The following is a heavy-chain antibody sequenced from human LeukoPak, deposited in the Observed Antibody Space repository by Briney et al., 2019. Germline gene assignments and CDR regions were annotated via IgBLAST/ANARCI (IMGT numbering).Heavy chain of an antibody. J-gene: IGHJ5*02. D-gene: IGHD3-16*01. CDR2: IYASGAT. CDR3: ARRMLEARQSSATNWFDT. V-gene: IGHV4-4*07. Sequence: SETLSLTCSVSGGSLSSYSWSWIRQPPGKGLEWIGRIYASGATIYNPSLQSRISISVDTSNNHFSLHLTSVTAADTAVYYCARRMLEARQSSATNWFDTWGRGTRVTVSS. CDR1: GGSLSSYS.